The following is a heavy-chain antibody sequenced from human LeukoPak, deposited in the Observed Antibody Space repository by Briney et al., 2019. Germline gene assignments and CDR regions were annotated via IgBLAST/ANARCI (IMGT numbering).Heavy chain of an antibody. J-gene: IGHJ4*02. D-gene: IGHD5-24*01. V-gene: IGHV4-61*02. CDR3: ARVNREMATITP. CDR2: IYTSGST. CDR1: GGSISSSSYY. Sequence: PSETLSLTCTVSGGSISSSSYYWSWIRQPAGKGLEWIGRIYTSGSTNYSPSLKSRVTISVHTSKNQFSLKLSSVTAADTAVYYCARVNREMATITPWGQGTLVTVSS.